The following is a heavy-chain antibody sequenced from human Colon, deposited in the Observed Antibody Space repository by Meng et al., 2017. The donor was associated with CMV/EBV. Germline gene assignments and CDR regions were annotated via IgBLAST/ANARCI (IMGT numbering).Heavy chain of an antibody. CDR1: GYTFTGYY. CDR3: ATVSSGYYLYFQH. CDR2: INPNSGGT. D-gene: IGHD3-22*01. Sequence: VQLVKSGAEVKKPGASGKDSCKASGYTFTGYYMHWVRQAPGQGLEWMGWINPNSGGTNYAQKFQGRVTMTRDTSISTAYMELSRLRSDDTAVHYCATVSSGYYLYFQHWGQGTLVTVSS. V-gene: IGHV1-2*02. J-gene: IGHJ1*01.